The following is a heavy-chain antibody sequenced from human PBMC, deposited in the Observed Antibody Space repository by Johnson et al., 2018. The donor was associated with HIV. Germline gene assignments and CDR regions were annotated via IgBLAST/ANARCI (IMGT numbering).Heavy chain of an antibody. J-gene: IGHJ3*02. CDR2: IKSKTDGGTT. Sequence: EVQLVESGGGLVKPGGSLRLSCAASGFTFSSAWMSWVRQAPGKGLEWVGRIKSKTDGGTTDYAAPVTGRFTISRDDSKNALFLQMNSLKTEDTAVYFCSTDQAGDYVWGSYSYAFDIWGQGTKVTVSS. CDR3: STDQAGDYVWGSYSYAFDI. D-gene: IGHD3-16*01. CDR1: GFTFSSAW. V-gene: IGHV3-15*01.